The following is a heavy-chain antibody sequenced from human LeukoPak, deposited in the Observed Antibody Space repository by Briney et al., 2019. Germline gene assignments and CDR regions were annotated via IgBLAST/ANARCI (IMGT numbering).Heavy chain of an antibody. J-gene: IGHJ4*02. D-gene: IGHD4-11*01. CDR1: GFTFTSHY. V-gene: IGHV1-46*01. CDR3: ARLPNYSPPSFDY. Sequence: ASVKVSCKASGFTFTSHYIHWVRQAPGLGLEWMGMINPSSGSTTYAQKFQVRVTMTRDKSTSTVYMELSSLRSEDTAVYYCARLPNYSPPSFDYWGQGTLVTVSS. CDR2: INPSSGST.